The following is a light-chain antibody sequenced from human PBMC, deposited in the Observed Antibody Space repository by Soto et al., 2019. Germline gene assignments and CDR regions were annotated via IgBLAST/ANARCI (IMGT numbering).Light chain of an antibody. CDR1: QSISSY. CDR2: AAS. J-gene: IGKJ2*01. V-gene: IGKV1-39*01. Sequence: DIQMTQSPSSLSASVGDRVTITCRASQSISSYLNWYQQKPGKAPKLLISAASSLQSGVPSRFSGSASGTDFTLTISSLQPEDFATYYCRQSYSTPYTFGQGTKLEIK. CDR3: RQSYSTPYT.